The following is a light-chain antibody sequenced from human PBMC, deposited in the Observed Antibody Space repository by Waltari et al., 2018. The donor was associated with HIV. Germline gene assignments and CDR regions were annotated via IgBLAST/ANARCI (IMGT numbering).Light chain of an antibody. CDR3: QKYNRAPRT. J-gene: IGKJ1*01. CDR1: QGIANY. CDR2: GAS. Sequence: DIQMTQSPSSLSASVGDRVTITCRATQGIANYLAWYQQKPGMVPQLLIYGASTLQPGAPSRFSGSGSGTDFTLTITSLQPEDAATYFCQKYNRAPRTFGQGTKVET. V-gene: IGKV1-27*01.